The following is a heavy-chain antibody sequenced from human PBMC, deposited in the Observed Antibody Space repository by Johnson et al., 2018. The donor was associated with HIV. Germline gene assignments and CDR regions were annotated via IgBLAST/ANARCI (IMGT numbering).Heavy chain of an antibody. Sequence: QVQLVESGGGVVQPGKSLRLSCVASGFTFSSYGMHWVRQAPGRGLEWVALISYDGSNTYYADSVRGRFTLSRDNSKNTLYLQMNSLRDEDTAVYYCARGEDYGGNFGALDMWGQGTMVTVSS. V-gene: IGHV3-30*03. CDR1: GFTFSSYG. CDR2: ISYDGSNT. D-gene: IGHD4-23*01. CDR3: ARGEDYGGNFGALDM. J-gene: IGHJ3*02.